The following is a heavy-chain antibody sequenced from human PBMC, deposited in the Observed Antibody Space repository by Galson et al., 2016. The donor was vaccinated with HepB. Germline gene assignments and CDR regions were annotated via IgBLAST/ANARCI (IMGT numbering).Heavy chain of an antibody. J-gene: IGHJ4*02. Sequence: SLRLSCAASGFTFSSYWMSWVRQAPGKGLEWVANVKRDGSERYYVDSVKGRFTISRDNAKNSLFLQINSLRVEDTAVDYCARGANRGRPFDYWGQGTLVTVSS. CDR3: ARGANRGRPFDY. CDR1: GFTFSSYW. D-gene: IGHD3-10*01. V-gene: IGHV3-7*03. CDR2: VKRDGSER.